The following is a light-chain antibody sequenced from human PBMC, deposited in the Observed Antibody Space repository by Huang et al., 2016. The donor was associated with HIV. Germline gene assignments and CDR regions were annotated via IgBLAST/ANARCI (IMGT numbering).Light chain of an antibody. CDR1: QSVGVY. Sequence: EIVLTQSPATLSLSPGDRATLSCRASQSVGVYLAWYQQKPGQAPRLLIFEASNRATVIPDRFSGSGSGTDFTLTIDSLQPDDFAIYYCQQRTKWPPVLTFGGGTRVEIK. CDR3: QQRTKWPPVLT. V-gene: IGKV3-11*01. J-gene: IGKJ4*01. CDR2: EAS.